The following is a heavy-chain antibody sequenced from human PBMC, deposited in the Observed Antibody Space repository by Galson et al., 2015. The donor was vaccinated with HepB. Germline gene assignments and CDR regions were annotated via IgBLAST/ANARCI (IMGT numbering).Heavy chain of an antibody. CDR2: ISGSGGST. D-gene: IGHD6-13*01. V-gene: IGHV3-23*01. CDR1: RFTFSNYV. Sequence: SLRLSCAASRFTFSNYVMNWVRQAPGKGLEWVSGISGSGGSTYYAGSVKSRFTISRDNSKNTLYLQMNSLRAEDTAVYYCAKNSGSSWFVPDHFDSWGQGTLVTVYS. J-gene: IGHJ4*02. CDR3: AKNSGSSWFVPDHFDS.